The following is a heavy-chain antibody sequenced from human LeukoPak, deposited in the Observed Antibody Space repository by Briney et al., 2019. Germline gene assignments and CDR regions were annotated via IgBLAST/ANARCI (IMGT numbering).Heavy chain of an antibody. J-gene: IGHJ4*02. V-gene: IGHV1-18*01. CDR3: ARAMVRGVINPDFDY. D-gene: IGHD3-10*01. CDR2: ISAYNGNT. CDR1: GYTFTSYG. Sequence: ASVKVSCKASGYTFTSYGISWVRQAPGQGLEWMGWISAYNGNTSYAQKLQGRVTMTTDTSTSTAYMELRSLRSDDTAVYYCARAMVRGVINPDFDYWGQGTLVTVSS.